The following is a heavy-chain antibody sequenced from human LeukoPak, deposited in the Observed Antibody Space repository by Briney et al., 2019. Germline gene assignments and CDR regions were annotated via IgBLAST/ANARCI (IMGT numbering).Heavy chain of an antibody. CDR1: DDSISDYY. D-gene: IGHD6-13*01. Sequence: SETLSLTCTASDDSISDYYRGWIRQPPGKGLEWIGYFYNSGRSTYNPSLKSRVTISADTSKNHFSLKLNSVTTADTAVYYCAGASSWYVFDSWGQGTLVTVSS. CDR2: FYNSGRS. J-gene: IGHJ4*02. CDR3: AGASSWYVFDS. V-gene: IGHV4-59*01.